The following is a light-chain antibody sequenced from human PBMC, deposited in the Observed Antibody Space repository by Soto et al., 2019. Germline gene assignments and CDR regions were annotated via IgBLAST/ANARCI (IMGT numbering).Light chain of an antibody. CDR1: SSDVGYYNY. J-gene: IGLJ2*01. V-gene: IGLV2-8*01. CDR2: EVS. Sequence: QSVLTQPPSASGSPGQSVTISCTGTSSDVGYYNYVSWYQQHPGKAPKLMIYEVSKRPSGVPDRFSGSKSGNTASLTVSGLQAEDEADYYCSSYADSNTLFGGGTKLTVL. CDR3: SSYADSNTL.